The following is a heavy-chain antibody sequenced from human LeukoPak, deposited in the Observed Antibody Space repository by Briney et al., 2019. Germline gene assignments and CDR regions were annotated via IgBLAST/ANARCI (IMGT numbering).Heavy chain of an antibody. D-gene: IGHD3-3*01. V-gene: IGHV1-2*06. CDR3: AKDFRITIFGSPYYFDY. CDR1: GYTFTDYY. Sequence: GASVKVSCKASGYTFTDYYMHWVRQAPGQGLEWMGRINPNSGGTNYAQKFQGRATMTRDTSINTAYMELNRLRSDDTAVYYCAKDFRITIFGSPYYFDYWGQGTLVTVSS. CDR2: INPNSGGT. J-gene: IGHJ4*02.